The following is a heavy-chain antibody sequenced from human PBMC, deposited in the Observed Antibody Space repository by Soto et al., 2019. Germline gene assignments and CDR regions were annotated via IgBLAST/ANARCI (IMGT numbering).Heavy chain of an antibody. CDR2: ISYDGSNK. CDR3: ARSRITIFGVDMDV. D-gene: IGHD3-3*01. V-gene: IGHV3-30-3*01. CDR1: GFTFSNYT. J-gene: IGHJ6*02. Sequence: QVQLVESGGGVVQPGRSLRLSCAASGFTFSNYTMHWVRQAPGKGLEWVAVISYDGSNKYYADSVKGRFTLSRDNSKNMLYLQMNSLRAEDTAIYYCARSRITIFGVDMDVWGQGTTVTVSS.